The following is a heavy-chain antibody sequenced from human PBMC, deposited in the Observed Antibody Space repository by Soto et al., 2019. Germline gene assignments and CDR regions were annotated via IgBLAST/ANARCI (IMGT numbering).Heavy chain of an antibody. CDR3: AKVGIFGNTNYFDF. D-gene: IGHD3-3*02. Sequence: PGGSLRLSCAASGVIFSSYGVHWVRQAPGKGLEWVARISYDGSNKYYADSVKGRFTISRDNSKNTLYLQVNSLRAEDTGVYYCAKVGIFGNTNYFDFWGLGTLVTVSS. J-gene: IGHJ4*02. CDR2: ISYDGSNK. CDR1: GVIFSSYG. V-gene: IGHV3-30*18.